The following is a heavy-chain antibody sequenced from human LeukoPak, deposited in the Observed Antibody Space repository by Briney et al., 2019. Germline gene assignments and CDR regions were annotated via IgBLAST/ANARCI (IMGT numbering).Heavy chain of an antibody. CDR3: ARDFLDILTGYYGSILDY. V-gene: IGHV3-74*01. D-gene: IGHD3-9*01. CDR2: INSDGSST. Sequence: GGSLRLSCAASGFTFSSYWMHWVRQAPGQGPVWVSRINSDGSSTSYADSVKGRFTISRDNAKNTLYLQMNSLRAEDTAVYYCARDFLDILTGYYGSILDYWGQGTLVTVSS. J-gene: IGHJ4*02. CDR1: GFTFSSYW.